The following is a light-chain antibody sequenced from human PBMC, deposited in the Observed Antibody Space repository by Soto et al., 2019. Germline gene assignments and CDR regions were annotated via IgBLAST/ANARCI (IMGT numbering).Light chain of an antibody. CDR2: ATD. CDR1: TSNIGTNH. Sequence: QSVLTQPPSAAGTPGQRVIISCSGSTSNIGTNHVNWYQQFPGTAPKLLIFATDRRPSGVPARFSGSKSGTSASLAISGLQAEDEAHYYCQSYDSGLSASVFGGGTKLTVL. CDR3: QSYDSGLSASV. V-gene: IGLV1-44*01. J-gene: IGLJ2*01.